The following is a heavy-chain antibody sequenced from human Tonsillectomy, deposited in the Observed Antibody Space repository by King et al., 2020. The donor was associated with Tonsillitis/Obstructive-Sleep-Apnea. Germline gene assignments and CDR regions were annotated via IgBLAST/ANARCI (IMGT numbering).Heavy chain of an antibody. CDR3: ARAVTGRNWDYMDV. D-gene: IGHD1-14*01. CDR2: ISSSSSYI. CDR1: GFTFSSYS. J-gene: IGHJ6*03. V-gene: IGHV3-21*01. Sequence: VQLVESGGGLVKPGGSLRLSCAASGFTFSSYSMNWVRQAPGKGLEWVSSISSSSSYIYYADSVKGRFTISRDNAKNSLYLQMNSLRAEDTAVYYCARAVTGRNWDYMDVWGKGTTVTVSS.